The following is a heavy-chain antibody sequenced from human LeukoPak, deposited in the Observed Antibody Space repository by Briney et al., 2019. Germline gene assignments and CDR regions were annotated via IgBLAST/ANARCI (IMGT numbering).Heavy chain of an antibody. D-gene: IGHD3-3*01. CDR2: ISAYNGNT. V-gene: IGHV1-18*01. CDR3: AREEMYYDFWSGYSNYYYYGMDV. Sequence: APVKVSCKASGYTFTSYGIIWVRQAPGQGLEWMGWISAYNGNTNYAQKLQGRATMTTDTSTSTAYMELRSLRSDDTAVYYCAREEMYYDFWSGYSNYYYYGMDVWGQGTTVTVSS. J-gene: IGHJ6*02. CDR1: GYTFTSYG.